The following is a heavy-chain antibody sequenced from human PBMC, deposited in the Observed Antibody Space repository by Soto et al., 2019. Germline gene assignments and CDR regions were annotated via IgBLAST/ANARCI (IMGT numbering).Heavy chain of an antibody. Sequence: ASVKVSCKASGYTFTSYGISWVRQAPGQGLEWMGWISAYNGNTNYAQKLQGRVTMTTDTSTSTAYMELRSLRSDDTAVYYCARVRSLYYDFWSGYYNWFDPWGQGTLVTVSS. CDR2: ISAYNGNT. J-gene: IGHJ5*02. V-gene: IGHV1-18*01. D-gene: IGHD3-3*01. CDR3: ARVRSLYYDFWSGYYNWFDP. CDR1: GYTFTSYG.